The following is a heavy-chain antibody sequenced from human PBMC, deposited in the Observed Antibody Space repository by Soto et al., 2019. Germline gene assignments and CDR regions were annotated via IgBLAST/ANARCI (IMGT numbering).Heavy chain of an antibody. CDR3: ATEELCGPDRYFFQP. J-gene: IGHJ5*02. CDR2: ISGSNNNI. CDR1: GFNLRNYE. D-gene: IGHD2-21*02. V-gene: IGHV3-48*03. Sequence: GGDLRVSCAVSGFNLRNYEMNWVRQVPGKGLEWISKISGSNNNIYYADSVQGRFTISRDNANNVLFLQMNSLRAEDTATYHCATEELCGPDRYFFQPSGQGT.